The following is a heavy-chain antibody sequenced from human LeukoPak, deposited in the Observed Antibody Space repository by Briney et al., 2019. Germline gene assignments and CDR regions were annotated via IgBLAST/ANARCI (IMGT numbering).Heavy chain of an antibody. Sequence: SVKVSCKASGGTFSSYAISWVRQAPGQGLEWMGGIIPIFGTANYAQKFQGRVTITADESTSTAYMELSSLRSEDTAVYYCAREVTIGGHCFDYWGQGTLVTVSS. CDR3: AREVTIGGHCFDY. D-gene: IGHD3-10*01. J-gene: IGHJ4*02. CDR1: GGTFSSYA. CDR2: IIPIFGTA. V-gene: IGHV1-69*13.